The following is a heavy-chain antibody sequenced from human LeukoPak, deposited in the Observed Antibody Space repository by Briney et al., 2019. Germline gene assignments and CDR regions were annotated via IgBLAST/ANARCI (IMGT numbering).Heavy chain of an antibody. D-gene: IGHD2-2*01. Sequence: SETLSLTCTVSGYSISSGYYWGWIRQPPGKGLEWIGTIYHSGSTYYNPSLKSRVTISVDTSKNQFSLKLSSVTAADTAVYYCARQGWAVVVPAAIRGPYYYYYMDVWGKGTTVTISS. CDR3: ARQGWAVVVPAAIRGPYYYYYMDV. J-gene: IGHJ6*03. V-gene: IGHV4-38-2*02. CDR2: IYHSGST. CDR1: GYSISSGYY.